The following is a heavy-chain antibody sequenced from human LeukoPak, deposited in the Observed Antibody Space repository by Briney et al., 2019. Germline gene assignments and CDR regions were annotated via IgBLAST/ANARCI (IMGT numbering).Heavy chain of an antibody. CDR1: GFTFSSYW. V-gene: IGHV3-74*01. CDR3: VTDILTPGLFDY. J-gene: IGHJ4*02. CDR2: INSDGSST. D-gene: IGHD3-9*01. Sequence: GGSLRLSCAASGFTFSSYWMHWVRQAPGKGLVWVSRINSDGSSTSYADSVKGRSTISRDNAKNTLYLQMNSLRAEDTAVYYCVTDILTPGLFDYWGQGTLVTVSS.